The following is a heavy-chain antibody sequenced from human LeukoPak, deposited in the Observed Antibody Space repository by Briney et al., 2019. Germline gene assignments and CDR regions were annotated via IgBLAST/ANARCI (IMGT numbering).Heavy chain of an antibody. CDR1: GYTFTSYD. Sequence: ASVKVSCKASGYTFTSYDINWVRQATGQGLEWMGWMNPNSGNTGYAQKFQGRVTITRNTSISTAYMELSSLRSEDTAVYYCASGGAWDTAMVQSDYWGQGTLVTVSS. CDR3: ASGGAWDTAMVQSDY. CDR2: MNPNSGNT. V-gene: IGHV1-8*03. J-gene: IGHJ4*02. D-gene: IGHD5-18*01.